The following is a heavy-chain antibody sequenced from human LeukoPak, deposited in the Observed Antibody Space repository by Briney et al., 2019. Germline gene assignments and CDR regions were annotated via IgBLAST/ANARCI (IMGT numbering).Heavy chain of an antibody. CDR2: ITGSGGST. V-gene: IGHV3-23*01. D-gene: IGHD1-26*01. Sequence: GGSLRLSCAASGFIFSTYAMNWVRQAPGKGLEWVSGITGSGGSTYYADSVKGRFTISRDNSKDTLYLQMNSLRAEDTAVYYCAKGHGAGSLYYSDYWGQGTLVTVSS. CDR1: GFIFSTYA. J-gene: IGHJ4*02. CDR3: AKGHGAGSLYYSDY.